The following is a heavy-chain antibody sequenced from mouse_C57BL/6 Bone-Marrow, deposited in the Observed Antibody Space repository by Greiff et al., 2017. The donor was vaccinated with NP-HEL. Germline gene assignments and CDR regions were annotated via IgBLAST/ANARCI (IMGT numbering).Heavy chain of an antibody. CDR3: ARRGLTGGAMDY. V-gene: IGHV5-2*01. Sequence: VQLQQSGGGLVQPGESLKLSCESNEYEFPSHDMSWVRKTPEKRLELVAAINSDGGSTYYPDTMERRFIISRDNTKKTLYLQMSSLRSEDTALYYCARRGLTGGAMDYWGQGTSVTVSS. CDR2: INSDGGST. CDR1: EYEFPSHD. D-gene: IGHD1-1*01. J-gene: IGHJ4*01.